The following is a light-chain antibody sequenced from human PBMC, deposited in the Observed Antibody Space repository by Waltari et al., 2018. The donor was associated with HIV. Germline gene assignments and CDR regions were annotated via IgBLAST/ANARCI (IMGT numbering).Light chain of an antibody. Sequence: IQLTQSPSPLSASVGDIVPITCRASQSISSWLAWYQQKPGKAPKLLIYKASSLESGVPSRFSGSGSGTEFTLTISSLQPDDFATYYCQQYNSFSWTFGQGTKVEIK. V-gene: IGKV1-5*03. CDR2: KAS. CDR1: QSISSW. CDR3: QQYNSFSWT. J-gene: IGKJ1*01.